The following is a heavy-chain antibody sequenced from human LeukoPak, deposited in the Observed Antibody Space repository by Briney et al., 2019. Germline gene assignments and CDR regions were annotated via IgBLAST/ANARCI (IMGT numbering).Heavy chain of an antibody. CDR1: GFTFSSYT. CDR2: ISNNGGST. V-gene: IGHV3-64D*06. Sequence: GGSLRLSCSASGFTFSSYTVHWVRQAPGKGPEYVSAISNNGGSTFYADSVKGRFTISRDNSKNMLYLQMSSLRAEDTAVYYCVKDLRGSSNLWGQGTLVTVSS. D-gene: IGHD1-26*01. CDR3: VKDLRGSSNL. J-gene: IGHJ4*02.